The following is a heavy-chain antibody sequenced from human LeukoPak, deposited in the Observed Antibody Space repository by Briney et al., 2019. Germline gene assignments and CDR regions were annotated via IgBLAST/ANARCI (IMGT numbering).Heavy chain of an antibody. CDR2: IFYSGGT. V-gene: IGHV4-59*01. CDR1: GGSISNYY. Sequence: PSETLSLTCTVSGGSISNYYWTWIRQPPGKGLEWIGYIFYSGGTNYNPSLKSRVTISVDTSKNHFSLKLSSVTAADTAVYYCARDRAAVDSYYFDYWGQGTLVTVSS. J-gene: IGHJ4*02. CDR3: ARDRAAVDSYYFDY. D-gene: IGHD3-10*01.